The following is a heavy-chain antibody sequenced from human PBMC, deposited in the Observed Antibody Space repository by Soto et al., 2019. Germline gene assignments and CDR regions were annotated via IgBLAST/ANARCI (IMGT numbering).Heavy chain of an antibody. CDR2: IYHSGAT. J-gene: IGHJ4*02. CDR3: AREISYYFDS. Sequence: QVRLQESGSGLVKPSQTLVLTCTVSGDSISLDGFSWSWIRQPPGKGLEWIGFIYHSGATYYNPSLKSRVTTSVDKSKNQFSLRLASVTAADTAVYYCAREISYYFDSWGQGTLVTVSS. V-gene: IGHV4-30-2*01. CDR1: GDSISLDGFS.